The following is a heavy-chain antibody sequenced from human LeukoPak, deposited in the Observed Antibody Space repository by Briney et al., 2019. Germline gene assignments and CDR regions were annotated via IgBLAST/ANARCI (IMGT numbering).Heavy chain of an antibody. Sequence: SETLSLTCTVSGGSISSSSYYWGWIRQPPGKGLEWIGSIYYSGSTYYNPSLKSRVTISVDTSKNQFSLKPSSVTAADTAVYYCARHYVQQWLVPMGDAFDIWGQGTMVTVSS. V-gene: IGHV4-39*01. J-gene: IGHJ3*02. CDR1: GGSISSSSYY. CDR3: ARHYVQQWLVPMGDAFDI. CDR2: IYYSGST. D-gene: IGHD6-19*01.